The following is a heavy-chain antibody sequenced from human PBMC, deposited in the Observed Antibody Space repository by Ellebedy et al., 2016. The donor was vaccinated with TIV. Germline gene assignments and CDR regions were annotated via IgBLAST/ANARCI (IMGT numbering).Heavy chain of an antibody. CDR3: AKTLFGMNNRGGGWFDP. CDR1: GDSISGYH. V-gene: IGHV4-59*01. CDR2: LDDSGSGSN. Sequence: MPSETLSLTCTVSGDSISGYHWSWTRQPPGKGREWIGYLDDSGSGSNEYNPSLKSRVTISVDRSKNQFSLKLNSVTAADTALYYCAKTLFGMNNRGGGWFDPWGQGTLVTVSS. J-gene: IGHJ5*02. D-gene: IGHD3-9*01.